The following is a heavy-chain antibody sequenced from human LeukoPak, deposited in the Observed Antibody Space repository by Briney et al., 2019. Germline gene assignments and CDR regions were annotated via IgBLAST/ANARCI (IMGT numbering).Heavy chain of an antibody. Sequence: GASVKVSCKASGYTFTSYGISWVRQAPGQGLEWMGWISAYNGNTNYAQKLQGRVTMTTDTSTSTAHMELRSLRSDDTAVYYCARMRDSSSWYPKQNYYMDVWGKGTTVTVSS. V-gene: IGHV1-18*01. CDR1: GYTFTSYG. D-gene: IGHD6-13*01. J-gene: IGHJ6*03. CDR3: ARMRDSSSWYPKQNYYMDV. CDR2: ISAYNGNT.